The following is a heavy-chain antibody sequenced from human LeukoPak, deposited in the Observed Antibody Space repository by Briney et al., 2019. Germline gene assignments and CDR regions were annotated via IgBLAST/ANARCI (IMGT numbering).Heavy chain of an antibody. D-gene: IGHD1-26*01. J-gene: IGHJ4*02. CDR3: ARDQVGTMPNDF. CDR1: GFTFSTYI. V-gene: IGHV3-21*01. Sequence: PGGSLRLSCAASGFTFSTYIMNWVRQTPGKGLEWVSSIGTSTSYIYYADSVKGRFTVSRDNAKSTLYLQMNSLRAEDTAIYYCARDQVGTMPNDFWGQGTLVTVSS. CDR2: IGTSTSYI.